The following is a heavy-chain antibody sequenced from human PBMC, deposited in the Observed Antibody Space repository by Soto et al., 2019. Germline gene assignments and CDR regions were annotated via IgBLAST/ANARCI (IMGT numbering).Heavy chain of an antibody. V-gene: IGHV1-18*01. CDR3: ARRRLPAAIAWFDP. Sequence: QVQLVQSGAEVKKPGASVNVSCNASGYTFTSYGISWVRQAPGQVLEWMGWISAYNGNTNYAQKLQGRVAMTTDTSTSTAYMELRSLRSDDTAVYYCARRRLPAAIAWFDPWGQGTLVTVSS. CDR2: ISAYNGNT. J-gene: IGHJ5*02. D-gene: IGHD2-2*01. CDR1: GYTFTSYG.